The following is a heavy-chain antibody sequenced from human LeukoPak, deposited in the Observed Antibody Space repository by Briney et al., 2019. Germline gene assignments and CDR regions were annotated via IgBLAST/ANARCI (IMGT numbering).Heavy chain of an antibody. V-gene: IGHV3-7*01. J-gene: IGHJ3*02. CDR3: AKDTTGLRYFDWPLGAFDI. CDR1: GFTFTSYW. Sequence: PGGSLRLSCAASGFTFTSYWMTWVRQAPGKGLEWVANIRQDGSAKSYVDSVKGRFTVSRDNSKNTLYLQMNSLRAEDTAVYYCAKDTTGLRYFDWPLGAFDIWGQGTMVTVSS. CDR2: IRQDGSAK. D-gene: IGHD3-9*01.